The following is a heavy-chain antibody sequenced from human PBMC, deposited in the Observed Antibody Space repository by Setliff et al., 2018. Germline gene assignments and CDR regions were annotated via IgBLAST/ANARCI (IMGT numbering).Heavy chain of an antibody. CDR2: TQPRDRDV. CDR3: ARHMTWYNWNDFMDYYYLDV. D-gene: IGHD1-1*01. Sequence: GESLKISCKPSGYSFDDYWIAWVRQMPGKGLEWMGMTQPRDRDVRYSPSFGGQVTISADRSTGTAYLQWSRLKASDTAIYYCARHMTWYNWNDFMDYYYLDVWGKGTAVTVSS. CDR1: GYSFDDYW. J-gene: IGHJ6*03. V-gene: IGHV5-51*01.